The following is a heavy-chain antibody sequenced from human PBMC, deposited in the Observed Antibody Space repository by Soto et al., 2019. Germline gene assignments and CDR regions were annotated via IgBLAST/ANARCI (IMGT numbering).Heavy chain of an antibody. Sequence: QVQLQESGPGLVKPSQTLSLTCTVSGGSISSGGYYWSWIRQHPGKGLEWIGYIYYSGSTYYNPSIKSRVTISVDTSKNQFSLKLSSVTAADTAVYYCARAYYYDSSGYYYPPGYWGQGTLVTVSS. D-gene: IGHD3-22*01. V-gene: IGHV4-31*03. J-gene: IGHJ4*02. CDR1: GGSISSGGYY. CDR3: ARAYYYDSSGYYYPPGY. CDR2: IYYSGST.